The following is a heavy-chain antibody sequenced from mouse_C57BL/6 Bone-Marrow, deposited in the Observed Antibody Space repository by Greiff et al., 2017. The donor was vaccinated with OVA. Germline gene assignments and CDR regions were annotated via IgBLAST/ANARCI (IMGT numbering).Heavy chain of an antibody. Sequence: EVKLMESGPGLVKPSQSLSLTCSVTGYSITSGYYWNWIRQFPGNKLEWMGYISYDGSNNYNPSLKNRISITRDTSKNQFFLKLNSVTTEDTATYYCARGYYGSSYSDYWGQGTTLTVSS. V-gene: IGHV3-6*01. CDR1: GYSITSGYY. J-gene: IGHJ2*01. D-gene: IGHD1-1*01. CDR3: ARGYYGSSYSDY. CDR2: ISYDGSN.